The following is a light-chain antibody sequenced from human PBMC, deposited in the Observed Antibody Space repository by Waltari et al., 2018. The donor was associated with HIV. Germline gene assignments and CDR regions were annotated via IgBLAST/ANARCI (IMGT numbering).Light chain of an antibody. Sequence: SYDLTQPPSVSVSPGQAASITCPGDKLGDQYASWYQQKAGQSPVLVIFQDRQRPSGTPDRFSGSNAGNTATLTISGTQAMDEADYYCQAWDSNTAHVLFGGGTKVTVL. J-gene: IGLJ2*01. CDR1: KLGDQY. V-gene: IGLV3-1*01. CDR2: QDR. CDR3: QAWDSNTAHVL.